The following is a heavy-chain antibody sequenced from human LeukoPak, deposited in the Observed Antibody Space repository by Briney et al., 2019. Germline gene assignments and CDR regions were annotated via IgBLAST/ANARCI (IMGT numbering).Heavy chain of an antibody. V-gene: IGHV4-39*01. Sequence: TSETLSLTCTVSGVSISSNNYYWGWIRQPPGKGLEWIGSINYSGNTYYNPSLKNRVTISVDTSKNQFSLKLSSVTAADTAVYYCARSLSTTGLRWGQGTLVTVSS. CDR3: ARSLSTTGLR. CDR2: INYSGNT. CDR1: GVSISSNNYY. D-gene: IGHD1-1*01. J-gene: IGHJ4*02.